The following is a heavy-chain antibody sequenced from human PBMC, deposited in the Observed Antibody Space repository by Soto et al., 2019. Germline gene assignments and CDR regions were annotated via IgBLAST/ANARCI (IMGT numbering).Heavy chain of an antibody. CDR3: ANKIMGSPAHSDARDE. J-gene: IGHJ6*02. D-gene: IGHD2-8*01. CDR1: GFTFRDYG. Sequence: GGTLRLSCTPSGFTFRDYGLHWVRQAPGKGLEWVALISYDGDNKYYTDSARGRFTVSRDTFQNTLFLQMVSLRPEDTAVYYCANKIMGSPAHSDARDEWGQGTTV. V-gene: IGHV3-30*18. CDR2: ISYDGDNK.